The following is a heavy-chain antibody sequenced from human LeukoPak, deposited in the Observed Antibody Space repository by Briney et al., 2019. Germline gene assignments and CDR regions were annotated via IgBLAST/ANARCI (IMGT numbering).Heavy chain of an antibody. CDR2: IYHSGST. Sequence: SETLSLTCAVSGGPISSSHWWKWVRQPPGKGLEWIGEIYHSGSTNYNPSLKSRVTISVDKSKNQFSLKASSVTAADTAVYYCAAKGGSYRSFDYWGQGTLVTVSS. V-gene: IGHV4-4*02. D-gene: IGHD1-26*01. J-gene: IGHJ4*02. CDR1: GGPISSSHW. CDR3: AAKGGSYRSFDY.